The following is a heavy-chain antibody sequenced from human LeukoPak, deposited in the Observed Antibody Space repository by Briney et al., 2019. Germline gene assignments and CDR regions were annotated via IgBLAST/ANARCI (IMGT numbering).Heavy chain of an antibody. D-gene: IGHD3-10*01. J-gene: IGHJ4*02. CDR3: ARHVISFGESYSQYSFDF. CDR2: ISYSGST. V-gene: IGHV4-59*08. CDR1: GGSINGFY. Sequence: PSETLSLTCTVSGGSINGFYWSWIRQPPGRRLEWIGYISYSGSTYYKPSLKSRLTISLDTSHNLFSLRLNSVTAADTAIYYCARHVISFGESYSQYSFDFWGQGSLVTVSS.